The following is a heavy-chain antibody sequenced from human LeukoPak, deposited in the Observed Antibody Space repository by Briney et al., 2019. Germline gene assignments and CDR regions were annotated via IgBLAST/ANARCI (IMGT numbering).Heavy chain of an antibody. CDR3: ARDPPLSPLLFLDDYYDSSG. Sequence: SVKVSYKASGGTFSSYAISWVRQAPGQGLEWMGGIIPIFGTANYAQKFQGRVTITADESTSTAYMELSSLRSEDTAVYYCARDPPLSPLLFLDDYYDSSGWGQGTLVTVSS. CDR1: GGTFSSYA. D-gene: IGHD3-22*01. V-gene: IGHV1-69*13. CDR2: IIPIFGTA. J-gene: IGHJ4*02.